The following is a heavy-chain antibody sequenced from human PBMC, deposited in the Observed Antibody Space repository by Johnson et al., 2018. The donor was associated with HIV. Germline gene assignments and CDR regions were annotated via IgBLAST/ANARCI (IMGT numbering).Heavy chain of an antibody. CDR2: INWNGGST. CDR3: ARDQLGRLPCAFDI. Sequence: QLVESGGGLVQPGGSLRLSCAASGFTFSSYAMSWVRQAPGKGLEWVSGINWNGGSTGYADSVKGRFTISRDNAKNSLYLQMNSLRAEDTALYYCARDQLGRLPCAFDIWGQGTMVTVSS. D-gene: IGHD6-13*01. CDR1: GFTFSSYA. J-gene: IGHJ3*02. V-gene: IGHV3-20*04.